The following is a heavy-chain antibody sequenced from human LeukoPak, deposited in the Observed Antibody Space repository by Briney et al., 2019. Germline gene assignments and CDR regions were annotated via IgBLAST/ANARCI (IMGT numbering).Heavy chain of an antibody. CDR1: GYTFTSYY. V-gene: IGHV1-46*01. CDR2: ISPSGGST. D-gene: IGHD2-15*01. CDR3: ARNAVVVGSAFDI. Sequence: ASVKVSCKASGYTFTSYYMHWVRQAPGQGLEWMGIISPSGGSTSYAQKFQGRVTMTRDTSTSTVYMELSSLRPEDTAVYYCARNAVVVGSAFDIWGQGTMVTVSS. J-gene: IGHJ3*02.